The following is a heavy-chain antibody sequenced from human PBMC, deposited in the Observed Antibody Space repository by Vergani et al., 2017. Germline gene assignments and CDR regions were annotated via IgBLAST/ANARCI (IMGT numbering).Heavy chain of an antibody. J-gene: IGHJ6*03. Sequence: QVQLQESGPGLVNPSQTLSLTCTVSGASISSGSYYWSWTRQPAGKTLEWIGRIYTSGRTIYNPSLESRVTLSLDTSKSQFSLKVSSVTAADTAVYFCARELPANYYYFYMDVWGKGTSVTVSS. CDR2: IYTSGRT. CDR1: GASISSGSYY. D-gene: IGHD2-15*01. V-gene: IGHV4-61*02. CDR3: ARELPANYYYFYMDV.